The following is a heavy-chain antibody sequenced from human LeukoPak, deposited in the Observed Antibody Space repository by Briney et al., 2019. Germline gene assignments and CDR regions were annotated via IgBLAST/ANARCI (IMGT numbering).Heavy chain of an antibody. J-gene: IGHJ4*02. CDR1: GFTFNNYG. V-gene: IGHV3-30*02. CDR3: AKSYSSSSSCFDFDY. D-gene: IGHD2-2*01. Sequence: PGGPLRFSCAASGFTFNNYGMHWVRQAPGKGLGWVTFIRYDGSNEYYADSVKGRFTISRDDSKNTLYLQLNSLRAEDTAVYYCAKSYSSSSSCFDFDYWGQGTLVTVSS. CDR2: IRYDGSNE.